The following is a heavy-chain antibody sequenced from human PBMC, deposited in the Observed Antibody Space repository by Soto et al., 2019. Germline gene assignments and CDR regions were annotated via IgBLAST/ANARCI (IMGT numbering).Heavy chain of an antibody. CDR3: ARSQGSSTSLEIYYYYYYGMDV. CDR1: GGTFSSYA. V-gene: IGHV1-69*01. CDR2: IIPISGTT. Sequence: QVQLVQSGAEVKKPGSSVKVSCKASGGTFSSYAISWVRQAPGQGLEWMGGIIPISGTTNYAQKFQGRITITADESKSTAYMELSSLRSEDTAVYYCARSQGSSTSLEIYYYYYYGMDVWGQWTRVTVSS. D-gene: IGHD2-2*01. J-gene: IGHJ6*02.